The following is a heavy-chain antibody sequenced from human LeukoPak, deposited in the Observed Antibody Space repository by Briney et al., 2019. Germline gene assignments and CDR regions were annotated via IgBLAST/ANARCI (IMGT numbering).Heavy chain of an antibody. Sequence: PSETLSLTCTVSGGSISSSSYYWGWIRQPPGKGLEWIGSIYYSGSTYYNPSLKSRVTISVDTSKNQFSLKLSSVTAADTAVYYCARDRKGGPNIDYWGQGTLVTVSS. V-gene: IGHV4-39*07. CDR2: IYYSGST. D-gene: IGHD2-15*01. J-gene: IGHJ4*02. CDR3: ARDRKGGPNIDY. CDR1: GGSISSSSYY.